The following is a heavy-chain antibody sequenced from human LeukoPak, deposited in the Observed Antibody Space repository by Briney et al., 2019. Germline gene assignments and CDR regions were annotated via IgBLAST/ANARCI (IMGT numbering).Heavy chain of an antibody. V-gene: IGHV4-34*01. Sequence: SETLSLTCAVYGGSFSGYYWSWIRQPPGKGLEWIGEINHSGSTNYNPSLKSRVTISVDTSKNQFSLKLSSVTAADTAVYYCASWPSFYYDSSGYLRRGYFDYWGQGTLVTVSS. D-gene: IGHD3-22*01. J-gene: IGHJ4*02. CDR1: GGSFSGYY. CDR2: INHSGST. CDR3: ASWPSFYYDSSGYLRRGYFDY.